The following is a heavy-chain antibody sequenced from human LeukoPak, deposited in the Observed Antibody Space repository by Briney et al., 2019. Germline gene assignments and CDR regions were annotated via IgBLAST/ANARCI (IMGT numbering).Heavy chain of an antibody. Sequence: GASVKVSCKASGYTFTNYYMHWMRQAPGQGLEWMGWINPNNGGTNHAQKFQGRVTMTRDTSISTAYMELSSLRSDDTAVYCCASLGVGITLYDYWGQGTLVTVSS. V-gene: IGHV1-2*02. D-gene: IGHD3-22*01. J-gene: IGHJ4*02. CDR3: ASLGVGITLYDY. CDR2: INPNNGGT. CDR1: GYTFTNYY.